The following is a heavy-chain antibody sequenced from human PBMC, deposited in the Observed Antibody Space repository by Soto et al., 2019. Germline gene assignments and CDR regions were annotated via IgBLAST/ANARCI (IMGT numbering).Heavy chain of an antibody. D-gene: IGHD3-10*01. V-gene: IGHV4-39*01. CDR1: GGSISRSSYY. CDR3: ARSNYYGSGSYLNLLAP. Sequence: PSETLSLTCTVSGGSISRSSYYWGGIRQPPGKGLEWIGSIYYSGSTYYNPSLKSRVTISVDTSKNQFSLKLSSVTAADTAVYYCARSNYYGSGSYLNLLAPRGQRTPVTVSS. J-gene: IGHJ5*02. CDR2: IYYSGST.